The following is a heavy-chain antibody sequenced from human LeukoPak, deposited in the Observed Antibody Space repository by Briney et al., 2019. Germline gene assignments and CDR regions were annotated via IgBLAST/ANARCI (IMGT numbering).Heavy chain of an antibody. CDR1: GFTFDDYA. CDR3: AKHYDSSGYYYYYYYYYMDV. J-gene: IGHJ6*03. CDR2: ISWNSGSI. D-gene: IGHD3-22*01. V-gene: IGHV3-9*03. Sequence: GRSLRLSCAASGFTFDDYAMHWVRQAPGKGLEWVSGISWNSGSIGYADSVKGRFTISRDNAKNSLYLQMNSLRAEDMALYYCAKHYDSSGYYYYYYYYYMDVWGKGTTVTVSS.